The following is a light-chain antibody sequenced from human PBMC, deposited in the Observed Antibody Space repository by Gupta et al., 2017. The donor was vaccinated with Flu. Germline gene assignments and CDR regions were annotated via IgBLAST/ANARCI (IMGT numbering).Light chain of an antibody. CDR3: LLFYGGVHV. CDR1: TGAVTSGYF. J-gene: IGLJ3*02. CDR2: RTN. Sequence: QTVVTQEPSLTVSPGGTVTLTCASSTGAVTSGYFPNWFQQKPGQAPRALIYRTNNKHSCTPARFSGSLLGGKADLTLSGVQAEDEAYYFCLLFYGGVHVFGGGTKLTVL. V-gene: IGLV7-43*01.